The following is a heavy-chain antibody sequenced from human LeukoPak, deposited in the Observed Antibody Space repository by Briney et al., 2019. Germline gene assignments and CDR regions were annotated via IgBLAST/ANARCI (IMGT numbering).Heavy chain of an antibody. D-gene: IGHD6-6*01. CDR1: GGTFSSYA. Sequence: ASVKVSCKASGGTFSSYAISWVRQAPGQGLEWMGRIIPILGIANYAQKFQGRVTITADKSTSTAYMELSSLRSEDAAVYYCASEIGSSSDWGQGTLVTVSS. V-gene: IGHV1-69*04. J-gene: IGHJ4*02. CDR2: IIPILGIA. CDR3: ASEIGSSSD.